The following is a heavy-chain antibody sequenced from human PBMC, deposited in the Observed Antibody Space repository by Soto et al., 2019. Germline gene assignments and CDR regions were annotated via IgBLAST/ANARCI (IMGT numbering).Heavy chain of an antibody. CDR2: INAGNGNT. CDR3: VRAVAVAADFDY. Sequence: ASVKVSCKASGYTFTGYAMHWVRQAPGQRLEWMGWINAGNGNTKYSQKFQGRVTITRDTSASTAYMELSSLRSEDTAVYYCVRAVAVAADFDYWGQGTLVTVSS. CDR1: GYTFTGYA. V-gene: IGHV1-3*01. D-gene: IGHD6-19*01. J-gene: IGHJ4*02.